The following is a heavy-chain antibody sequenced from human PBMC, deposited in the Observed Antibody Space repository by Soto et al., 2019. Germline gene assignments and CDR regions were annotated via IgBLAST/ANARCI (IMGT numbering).Heavy chain of an antibody. D-gene: IGHD3-10*01. V-gene: IGHV1-69*13. CDR1: GGTFSSYA. CDR3: ARGMVRGAIYYYYGMDV. J-gene: IGHJ6*02. Sequence: GASVKVSCKASGGTFSSYAISWVRQAPGQGLEWMGGIIPIFGTANYAQKFQGRVTITADESTSTAYMELSSLRSEDTAVYYCARGMVRGAIYYYYGMDVWGQGTTVTVSS. CDR2: IIPIFGTA.